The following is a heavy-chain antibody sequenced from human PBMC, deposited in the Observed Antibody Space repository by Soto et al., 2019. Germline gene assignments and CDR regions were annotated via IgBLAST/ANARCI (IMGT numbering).Heavy chain of an antibody. V-gene: IGHV4-30-4*01. CDR3: ARDGWQGVDV. D-gene: IGHD2-15*01. CDR1: GGSINSDDYY. CDR2: IYYTGTT. J-gene: IGHJ6*02. Sequence: SETLSHTCTVSGGSINSDDYYLSWIRQPPGEGLEWIGYIYYTGTTYYNPSLKSRVTISIDTSKNQFFLKLGSVTAADTAVYFCARDGWQGVDVWGQGTTVTVSS.